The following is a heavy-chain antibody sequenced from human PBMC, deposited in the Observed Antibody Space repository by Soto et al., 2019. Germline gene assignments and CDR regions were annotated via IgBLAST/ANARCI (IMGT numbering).Heavy chain of an antibody. J-gene: IGHJ4*02. CDR1: GGTFSSYA. Sequence: QVQLVQSGAAVKKPGSSVKVSCKASGGTFSSYAISWVRQAPGQGLEWMGGIIPICGTANYAQKFQGRVTITAVESTSTAYMELSSLRSEDTAVYYCVRSPYYYDRSGYYASPYYFYYWGQGTLVTVSS. V-gene: IGHV1-69*01. CDR2: IIPICGTA. D-gene: IGHD3-22*01. CDR3: VRSPYYYDRSGYYASPYYFYY.